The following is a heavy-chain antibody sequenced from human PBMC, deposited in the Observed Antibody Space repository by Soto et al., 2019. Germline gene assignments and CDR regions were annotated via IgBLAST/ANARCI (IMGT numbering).Heavy chain of an antibody. CDR2: MQPSTGRT. Sequence: QVQLVQSGAEVREPGASVKVSCKASGYSFTSLDINWVRQTAGQGLEWMGWMQPSTGRTGYAQKFQGIVTMTRDTSINPAYMELTTLTSDDTAFYYCARGVSAGVDYWGQGTLVTVSS. J-gene: IGHJ4*02. CDR1: GYSFTSLD. CDR3: ARGVSAGVDY. V-gene: IGHV1-8*01. D-gene: IGHD1-26*01.